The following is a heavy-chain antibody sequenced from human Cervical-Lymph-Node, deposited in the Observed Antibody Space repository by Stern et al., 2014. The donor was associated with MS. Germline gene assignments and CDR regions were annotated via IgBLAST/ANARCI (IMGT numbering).Heavy chain of an antibody. CDR2: IYPGASET. D-gene: IGHD6-13*01. Sequence: EVQLVQSGAEVKKPGESLKISCKGSGSRFTSYWMGWVRHMPGQGLEWMGLIYPGASETRYSPSFQGQVTISVDKSISTAYLQWSSLKASDTAMYYCARPGDGSSWYFPFDYWGQGTLVTVSS. CDR3: ARPGDGSSWYFPFDY. V-gene: IGHV5-51*03. J-gene: IGHJ4*02. CDR1: GSRFTSYW.